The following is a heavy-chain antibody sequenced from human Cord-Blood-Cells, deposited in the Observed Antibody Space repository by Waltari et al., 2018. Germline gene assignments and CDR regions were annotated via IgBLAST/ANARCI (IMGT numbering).Heavy chain of an antibody. CDR1: GGSISSSSYY. V-gene: IGHV4-39*01. J-gene: IGHJ5*02. D-gene: IGHD3-10*01. CDR2: IYYSGST. Sequence: QLQLQESGPGLVKPSETLSLTCTVSGGSISSSSYYWGWIRQPPGKGLEWIGSIYYSGSTYYNPSLKSRVTISVDTSKNQFSLKLSSVTAADTAVYYCAGPLYGSGSYNWFDPWGQGTLVTVSS. CDR3: AGPLYGSGSYNWFDP.